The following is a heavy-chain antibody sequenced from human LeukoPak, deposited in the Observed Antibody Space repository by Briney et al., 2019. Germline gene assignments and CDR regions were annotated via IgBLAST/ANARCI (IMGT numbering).Heavy chain of an antibody. J-gene: IGHJ6*03. CDR3: AKVVDTAMVTILSRWYYYMDV. CDR1: GFTFSSYG. Sequence: PGGSLRLSCAASGFTFSSYGMSWVRQAPGKGLEWVSAISGSGGSTYYADSVKGRFTISRDNSKNTLYLQMNSPRAEDTAVYYCAKVVDTAMVTILSRWYYYMDVWGKGTTVTISS. CDR2: ISGSGGST. V-gene: IGHV3-23*01. D-gene: IGHD5-18*01.